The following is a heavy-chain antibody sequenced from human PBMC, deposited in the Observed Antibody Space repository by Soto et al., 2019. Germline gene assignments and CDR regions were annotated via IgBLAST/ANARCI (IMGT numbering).Heavy chain of an antibody. CDR1: GGSISSGDYY. CDR3: ARAGVATIYPGNNWFDP. D-gene: IGHD5-12*01. CDR2: IYYSGST. Sequence: QVQLQESGPGLVKPSQTLSLTCTVSGGSISSGDYYWSWLRQPPGKGLEWIGYIYYSGSTYYNPSLKSRVTISVDTSRNQFSLNLSSVTAADTARYYCARAGVATIYPGNNWFDPWGQGTLVTVSS. J-gene: IGHJ5*02. V-gene: IGHV4-30-4*01.